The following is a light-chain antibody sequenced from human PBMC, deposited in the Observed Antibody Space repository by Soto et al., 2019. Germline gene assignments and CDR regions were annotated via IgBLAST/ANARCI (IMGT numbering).Light chain of an antibody. Sequence: EIVLTQSPATLSLSPGERATLCCRASQSVSSYLAWYQQKPGQAPRLLIYDASNRATGIPARFSGSGSGTDFTLTISSLEPEDFAVYYCQQRSNWPPFTFGGGTKVEIK. V-gene: IGKV3-11*01. CDR2: DAS. CDR3: QQRSNWPPFT. J-gene: IGKJ4*01. CDR1: QSVSSY.